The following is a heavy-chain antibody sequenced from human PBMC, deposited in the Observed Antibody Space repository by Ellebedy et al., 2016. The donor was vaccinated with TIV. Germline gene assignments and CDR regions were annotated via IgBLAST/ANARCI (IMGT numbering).Heavy chain of an antibody. CDR1: GGSISSRTRY. D-gene: IGHD6-13*01. Sequence: MPSETLSLTCTVSGGSISSRTRYWGWFRQTPEKGPEWIGTVYFTGTTYYNPSLSSLVTISADTSNNQFSLKLTSVTAADTAVYYCATARRDPLYYGVDVWGRGTTVTVSS. CDR3: ATARRDPLYYGVDV. J-gene: IGHJ6*02. V-gene: IGHV4-39*01. CDR2: VYFTGTT.